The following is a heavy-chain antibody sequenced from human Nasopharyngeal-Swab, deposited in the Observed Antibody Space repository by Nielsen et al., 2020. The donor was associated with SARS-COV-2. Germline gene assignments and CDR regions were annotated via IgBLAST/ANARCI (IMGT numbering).Heavy chain of an antibody. V-gene: IGHV3-11*01. CDR1: GFTFSDYY. CDR3: ARARGYSGYGFDY. J-gene: IGHJ4*02. D-gene: IGHD5-12*01. Sequence: GASLKISCAASGFTFSDYYMSWIRQAPGKGLEWVSYISSSGSTIYYADSVKGRFTISRDNAKNSLYLQINSLRAEDTAVYYCARARGYSGYGFDYWGQGTLVTVSS. CDR2: ISSSGSTI.